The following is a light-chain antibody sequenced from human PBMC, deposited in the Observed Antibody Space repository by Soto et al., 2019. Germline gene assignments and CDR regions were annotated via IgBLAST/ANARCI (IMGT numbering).Light chain of an antibody. J-gene: IGKJ1*01. V-gene: IGKV3-15*01. Sequence: EIVMTQSPVTLSVSPGGGATLSCRASHSAGTNLAWYQQQPGQPPRLLIYGASIRATGVPGRFSGSGSGTEFTLTISSLPSEDFAVYYCQKYNNWPPWTFGQGTKVEIK. CDR3: QKYNNWPPWT. CDR2: GAS. CDR1: HSAGTN.